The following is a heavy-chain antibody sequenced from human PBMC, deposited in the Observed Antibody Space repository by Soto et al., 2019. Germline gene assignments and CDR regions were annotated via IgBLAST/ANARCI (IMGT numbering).Heavy chain of an antibody. Sequence: ASVKVSCKASGYTFTNYGISWVRQTPGQGLEWMGWINVYNGNTKYAQKVQGRVTMTTDTSTSTAYMELSSLRSEDTAVYYCARVGYYYGSGSYYKGHLDYWGQGTLVTVSS. J-gene: IGHJ4*02. CDR2: INVYNGNT. CDR3: ARVGYYYGSGSYYKGHLDY. D-gene: IGHD3-10*01. CDR1: GYTFTNYG. V-gene: IGHV1-18*01.